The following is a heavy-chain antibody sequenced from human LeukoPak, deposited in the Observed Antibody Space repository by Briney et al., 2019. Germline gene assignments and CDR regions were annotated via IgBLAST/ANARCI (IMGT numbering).Heavy chain of an antibody. CDR1: GFTFSSYS. J-gene: IGHJ2*01. CDR3: ARDGLYANTRPRGPTWYFDL. Sequence: GGSLRLSCAASGFTFSSYSMNWVRQAPGKGLEWVSSISSSSYIYYADSVKGRFTISRDNAKNSLYLQMNSLRAEDTAVYYCARDGLYANTRPRGPTWYFDLWGRGTLVTVSS. V-gene: IGHV3-21*01. CDR2: ISSSSYI. D-gene: IGHD2-8*01.